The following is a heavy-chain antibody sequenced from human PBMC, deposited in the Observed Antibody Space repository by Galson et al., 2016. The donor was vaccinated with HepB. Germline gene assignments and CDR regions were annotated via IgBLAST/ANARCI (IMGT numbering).Heavy chain of an antibody. CDR3: ARPRGTSYYYYVMDV. V-gene: IGHV3-30*03. CDR1: GFSLSNYG. J-gene: IGHJ6*02. Sequence: SLRLSCAASGFSLSNYGMHWVRQAPGKGLEWVAVVSDDATNKYYADSVKGRFTISKDNSKNTLYLQNNNLRGEDTAVYYCARPRGTSYYYYVMDVWGQGTTVSVSS. D-gene: IGHD3-16*01. CDR2: VSDDATNK.